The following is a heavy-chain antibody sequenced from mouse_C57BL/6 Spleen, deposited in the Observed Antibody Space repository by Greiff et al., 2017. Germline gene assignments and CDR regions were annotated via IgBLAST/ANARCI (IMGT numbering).Heavy chain of an antibody. CDR3: ARWGTSACWYFDV. J-gene: IGHJ1*03. D-gene: IGHD2-14*01. Sequence: QVQLQQPGAELVKPGASVKMSCKASGYTFNSYWITWVKQRPGQGLEWIGDIYPGSGSTNYNGKFKSKATLTVDTSSSTAYMQLSSLTSEDSAVYSCARWGTSACWYFDVWGTGTTVTVSS. CDR2: IYPGSGST. V-gene: IGHV1-55*01. CDR1: GYTFNSYW.